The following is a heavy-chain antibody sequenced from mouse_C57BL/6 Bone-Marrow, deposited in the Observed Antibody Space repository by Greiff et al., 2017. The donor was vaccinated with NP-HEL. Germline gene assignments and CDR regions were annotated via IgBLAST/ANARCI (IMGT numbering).Heavy chain of an antibody. CDR1: GYTFTSYW. CDR2: IDPSDSYT. J-gene: IGHJ4*01. D-gene: IGHD1-1*01. CDR3: ARRDYYGSSYAMDY. V-gene: IGHV1-69*01. Sequence: LQQPGAELVMPGASVKLSCKASGYTFTSYWMHWVKQRPGQGLEWIGEIDPSDSYTNYNQKFKGKSTLTVDKSSSTAYMQLSSLTSEDSAVYYCARRDYYGSSYAMDYWGQGTSVTVSS.